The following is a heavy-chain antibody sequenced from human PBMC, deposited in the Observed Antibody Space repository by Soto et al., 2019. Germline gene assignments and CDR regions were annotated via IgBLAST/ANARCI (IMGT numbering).Heavy chain of an antibody. CDR3: ARDQLYYNDISGRPLNAFDV. V-gene: IGHV3-48*01. D-gene: IGHD3-22*01. CDR1: GFTFSSYS. CDR2: ISSSSSTI. J-gene: IGHJ3*01. Sequence: GGPLRLSCAASGFTFSSYSMNWVRQAPGKGLEWVSYISSSSSTIYYADSVKGRFTISRDNAKNSLYLQMNSLRAEDTAVYYCARDQLYYNDISGRPLNAFDVWGQGTMVTVSS.